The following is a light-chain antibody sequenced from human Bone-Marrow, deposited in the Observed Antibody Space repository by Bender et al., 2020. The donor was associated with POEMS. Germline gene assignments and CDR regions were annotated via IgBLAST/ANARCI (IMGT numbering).Light chain of an antibody. J-gene: IGLJ2*01. CDR2: DDT. V-gene: IGLV3-21*02. Sequence: SYVLTQPPSVSVAPGQTARISCGGDDTGSKTVHWYQQRPGQAPVLVLYDDTNRPPGIPERFSGSRTGNPATLTIRRVEAADEADYYCQVWAGWSDQTVVFGGGTKLTVL. CDR1: DTGSKT. CDR3: QVWAGWSDQTVV.